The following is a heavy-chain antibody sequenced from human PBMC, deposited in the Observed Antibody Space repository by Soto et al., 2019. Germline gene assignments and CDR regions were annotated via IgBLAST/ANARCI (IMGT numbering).Heavy chain of an antibody. Sequence: EVQVLESGGGLVQPGGSLRLSCAASGFTFSSYAMNWVRQAPGKGLEWVLAISDRGDRTYFTDSVKGRFTISRDNSKKTLYLQMNRLRAEDTAVYSCANRLRSGLLLFGELSTVDYWGQGTLVIVSS. J-gene: IGHJ4*02. D-gene: IGHD3-10*02. CDR1: GFTFSSYA. V-gene: IGHV3-23*01. CDR3: ANRLRSGLLLFGELSTVDY. CDR2: ISDRGDRT.